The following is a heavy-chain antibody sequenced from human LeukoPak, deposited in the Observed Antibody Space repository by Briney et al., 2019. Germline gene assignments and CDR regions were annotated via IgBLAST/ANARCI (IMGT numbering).Heavy chain of an antibody. CDR3: ARGPTLKYFHH. CDR1: GGSFSGYY. Sequence: SETLSLTCAVYGGSFSGYYWSWIRQPPGKGLEWIGEINHSGSTNYNPSLKSRVTISVDTSKDQFSLELSSMTAADTAVNYCARGPTLKYFHHWGQGTLVSVSS. V-gene: IGHV4-34*01. J-gene: IGHJ1*01. CDR2: INHSGST.